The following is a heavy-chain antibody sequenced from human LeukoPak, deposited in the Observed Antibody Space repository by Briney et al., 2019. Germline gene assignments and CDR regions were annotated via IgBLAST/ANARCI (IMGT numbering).Heavy chain of an antibody. CDR2: INPNSGGT. CDR3: ARDLRYCSSTSCYRPLYYFDY. CDR1: GYTFTGYY. Sequence: ASVKVSCKASGYTFTGYYMHWVRQAPGQGLEWMGWINPNSGGTNYAQKFQGRVTMTRDTSISTAYMELSRLRSDDTAVYYCARDLRYCSSTSCYRPLYYFDYWGQGTLVTVSS. J-gene: IGHJ4*02. D-gene: IGHD2-2*02. V-gene: IGHV1-2*02.